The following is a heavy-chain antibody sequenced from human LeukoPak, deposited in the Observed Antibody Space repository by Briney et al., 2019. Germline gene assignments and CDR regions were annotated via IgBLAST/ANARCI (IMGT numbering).Heavy chain of an antibody. CDR2: IYSGGST. V-gene: IGHV3-66*02. D-gene: IGHD3-16*01. CDR3: ARDLGPPDDAFDI. Sequence: GGSLRLSCAASGFTVSSNYMSWVRQAPGKGLEWVSVIYSGGSTYYADSVKGRFTISGDNSKNTLYLQMNSLRAEDTAVYYCARDLGPPDDAFDIWGQGTMVTVSS. J-gene: IGHJ3*02. CDR1: GFTVSSNY.